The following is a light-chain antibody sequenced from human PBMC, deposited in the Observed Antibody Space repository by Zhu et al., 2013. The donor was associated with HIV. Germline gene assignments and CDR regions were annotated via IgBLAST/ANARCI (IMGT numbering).Light chain of an antibody. Sequence: DIVLTQSPGTLSLSPGDRATLSCRASQGVAIDSLAWYQQKPGQAPRLLIYGASSRASGIPDRFSGSGSGTDFTLTITDLRPEDVATYYCQKYDSAPWTFGQGTKVEIK. CDR1: QGVAIDS. CDR2: GAS. J-gene: IGKJ1*01. CDR3: QKYDSAPWT. V-gene: IGKV3-20*01.